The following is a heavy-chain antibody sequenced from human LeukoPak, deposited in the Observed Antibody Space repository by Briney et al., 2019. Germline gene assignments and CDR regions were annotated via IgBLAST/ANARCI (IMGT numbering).Heavy chain of an antibody. V-gene: IGHV3-48*04. CDR2: ISTSGNTI. J-gene: IGHJ4*02. Sequence: GGSLRLSCAACGFTFSTYSMYWVRRAPGKGLEWISYISTSGNTIYDADPVKGRVTISRDNAKNSLYLQMNRLRAEDTAVYYCARDAGHFYDSTGLDSWGQGTLVTVSS. CDR3: ARDAGHFYDSTGLDS. CDR1: GFTFSTYS. D-gene: IGHD3-22*01.